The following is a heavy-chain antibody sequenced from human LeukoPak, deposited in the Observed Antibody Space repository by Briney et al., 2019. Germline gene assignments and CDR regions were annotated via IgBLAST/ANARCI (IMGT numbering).Heavy chain of an antibody. D-gene: IGHD2-21*02. Sequence: PGGSLRLSCAASGFTFSSYSMNWVRQAPGKGLEWVSYISSSSSTIYYADSVKGRFTVSRDNAKNSLYLQMNSLRAEDTAVYYCARDLAYCGGDCYSSAFDIWGQGTMVTVSS. J-gene: IGHJ3*02. CDR3: ARDLAYCGGDCYSSAFDI. CDR1: GFTFSSYS. V-gene: IGHV3-48*04. CDR2: ISSSSSTI.